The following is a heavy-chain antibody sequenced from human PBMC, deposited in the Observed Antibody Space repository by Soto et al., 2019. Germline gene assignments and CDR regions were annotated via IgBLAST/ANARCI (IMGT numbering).Heavy chain of an antibody. CDR1: GFTVSSNY. V-gene: IGHV3-11*01. CDR3: VIDVPNDVYPYDY. D-gene: IGHD2-8*01. J-gene: IGHJ4*01. CDR2: ISSSGSTI. Sequence: GGSLRLSCAASGFTVSSNYMSWVRQAPGKGLEWVSYISSSGSTIYYADSVKGRFTISRDNAKNSLYLQMNNLKVEDTAVYYCVIDVPNDVYPYDYWGHGTLVTVSS.